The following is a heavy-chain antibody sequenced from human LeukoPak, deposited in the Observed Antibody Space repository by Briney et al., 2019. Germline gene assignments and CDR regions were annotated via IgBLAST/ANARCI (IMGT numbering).Heavy chain of an antibody. CDR1: GFSFNSYA. Sequence: GGSLRLSCAASGFSFNSYAMSWVRQAPGKGLEWVSIIIGSSGSTFYADSVKGRFTISRDNSKNTLYLQMNSLRLEDTAVYSCAKWGYDYIEVAYFDFWGQGTLVTVSS. V-gene: IGHV3-23*01. CDR2: IIGSSGST. J-gene: IGHJ4*02. D-gene: IGHD5-12*01. CDR3: AKWGYDYIEVAYFDF.